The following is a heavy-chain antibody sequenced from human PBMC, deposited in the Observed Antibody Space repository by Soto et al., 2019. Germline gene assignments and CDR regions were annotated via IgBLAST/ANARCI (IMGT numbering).Heavy chain of an antibody. V-gene: IGHV3-74*01. CDR2: ISSEGSNI. Sequence: EVQLVDSGEGLVQPGGALRLACAASGFTFGRYWLHWFLQAPGKGLVWVSRISSEGSNIIYGDSVKGRFTIPRDDAKNTLYLQMNNLRDEDTAVYYCRRDQTMAGPTTLDYWGQGALVTVSS. D-gene: IGHD6-19*01. CDR3: RRDQTMAGPTTLDY. CDR1: GFTFGRYW. J-gene: IGHJ4*02.